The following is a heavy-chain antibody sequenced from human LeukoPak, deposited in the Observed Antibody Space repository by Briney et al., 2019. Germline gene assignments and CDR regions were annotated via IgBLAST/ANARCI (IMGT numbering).Heavy chain of an antibody. CDR2: INHSGST. Sequence: SETLSLTCAVYAGSFSGYYWSWIRRPPGKGLEWIGEINHSGSTNYNPSLKSRVTISVDTPKNQFSLKLSSVTAAATAVYYCARGGIVVVPAAPPNWFDPWGQGTLVTVSS. V-gene: IGHV4-34*01. CDR3: ARGGIVVVPAAPPNWFDP. D-gene: IGHD2-2*01. CDR1: AGSFSGYY. J-gene: IGHJ5*02.